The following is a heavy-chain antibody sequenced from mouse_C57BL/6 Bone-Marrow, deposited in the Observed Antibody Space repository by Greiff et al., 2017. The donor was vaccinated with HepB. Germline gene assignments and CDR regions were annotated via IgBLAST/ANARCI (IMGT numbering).Heavy chain of an antibody. CDR1: GYTFTSYW. Sequence: QLQQPGAELVRPGTSVKLSCKASGYTFTSYWMHWVKQRPGQGLEWIGVIDPSDSYTNYNQKFKGKATLTVDTSSSTAYMQLSSLTSEDSAVYYCASPYYYGSSWPWFAYWGQGTLVTVSA. V-gene: IGHV1-59*01. CDR2: IDPSDSYT. D-gene: IGHD1-1*01. J-gene: IGHJ3*01. CDR3: ASPYYYGSSWPWFAY.